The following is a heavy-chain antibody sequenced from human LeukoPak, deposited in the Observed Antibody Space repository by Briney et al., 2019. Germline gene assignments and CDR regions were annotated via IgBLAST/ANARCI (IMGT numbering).Heavy chain of an antibody. CDR2: ISPNSGGT. J-gene: IGHJ5*02. CDR1: GYTFTGYY. V-gene: IGHV1-2*02. D-gene: IGHD6-13*01. Sequence: ASVKVSCKASGYTFTGYYMHWVRQAPGQGLEWMGWISPNSGGTNYAQKFQGRVTMTRDTAISTAYMELSRLRSDDTAVYYCARVRGSSSWYGPRWFDPWGQGTLVTVSS. CDR3: ARVRGSSSWYGPRWFDP.